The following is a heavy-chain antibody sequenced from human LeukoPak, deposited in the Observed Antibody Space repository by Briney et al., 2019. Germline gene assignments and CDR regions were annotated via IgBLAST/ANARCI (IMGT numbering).Heavy chain of an antibody. Sequence: PGGSLRLSCAASGFTFSSYAMSWVRQAPGKGLEWVSAISGSGGSTYYADSVKGRFTISRDNSKNTLYLQMNSLRAEDTPVYYCAKTSLRVVADYYFDYWGQGTLVTVSS. V-gene: IGHV3-23*01. CDR3: AKTSLRVVADYYFDY. CDR1: GFTFSSYA. J-gene: IGHJ4*02. D-gene: IGHD2-15*01. CDR2: ISGSGGST.